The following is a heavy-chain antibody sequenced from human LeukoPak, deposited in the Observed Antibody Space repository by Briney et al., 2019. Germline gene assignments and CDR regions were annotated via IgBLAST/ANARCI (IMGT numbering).Heavy chain of an antibody. CDR3: ARALPHRRLMDTTMEQHWFDP. CDR1: GYIFTSYF. D-gene: IGHD5-18*01. CDR2: INPSGGST. Sequence: ASVRVSCKASGYIFTSYFMHWVRQAPGQGLEWMGLINPSGGSTRYAQKFQGRVTMTRDMSTSTVYMELSSLRSEDTAVYYCARALPHRRLMDTTMEQHWFDPWGQGTLVTVSS. J-gene: IGHJ5*02. V-gene: IGHV1-46*01.